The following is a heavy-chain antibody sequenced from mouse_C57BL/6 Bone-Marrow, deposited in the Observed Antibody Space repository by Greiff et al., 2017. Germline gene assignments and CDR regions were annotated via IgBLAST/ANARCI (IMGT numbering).Heavy chain of an antibody. V-gene: IGHV7-1*01. J-gene: IGHJ4*01. CDR2: SRNKANDYTT. CDR3: ARDAYYGNYDYAMDY. D-gene: IGHD2-1*01. CDR1: GFTFSDFY. Sequence: EVKLVESGGGLVQSGRSLRLSCATSGFTFSDFYMEWVRQAPGKGLEWIAASRNKANDYTTEYSASVKGRFIVSRDTSQSILYLQMNALRAEDTAIYYCARDAYYGNYDYAMDYWGQGTSVTVSS.